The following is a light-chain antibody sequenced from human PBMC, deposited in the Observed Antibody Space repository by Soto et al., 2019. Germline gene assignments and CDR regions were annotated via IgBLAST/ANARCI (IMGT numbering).Light chain of an antibody. CDR3: QQSYSTIT. J-gene: IGKJ5*01. CDR1: QSISSY. CDR2: AAS. V-gene: IGKV1-39*01. Sequence: DIQMTQSPSSLSASVGDRVTLTCRASQSISSYLNWYQRKPGKAPKLRIYAASSLQSGVPSRLSGSGSGTDFTLTISSLQPEDSATYYCQQSYSTITFGQGTRLEIK.